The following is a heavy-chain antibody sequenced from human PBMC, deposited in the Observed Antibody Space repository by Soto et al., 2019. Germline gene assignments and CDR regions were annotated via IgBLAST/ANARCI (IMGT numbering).Heavy chain of an antibody. Sequence: ASVKVSCKASGGTFSSYAISWVRQAPGQGLEWMGGISPNNGNTTYAQKLQGRVTMTTDTSTSTAYMELRSLRSDDTAVYYCGRVIYDSSGYYHLGAFDIWGQGTMVTVSS. V-gene: IGHV1-18*01. J-gene: IGHJ3*02. CDR1: GGTFSSYA. CDR2: ISPNNGNT. D-gene: IGHD3-22*01. CDR3: GRVIYDSSGYYHLGAFDI.